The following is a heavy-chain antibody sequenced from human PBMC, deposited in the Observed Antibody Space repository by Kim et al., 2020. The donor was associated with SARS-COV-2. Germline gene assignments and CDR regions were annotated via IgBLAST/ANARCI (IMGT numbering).Heavy chain of an antibody. V-gene: IGHV4-59*01. J-gene: IGHJ4*02. CDR3: ARVTLWFGEYYFDY. D-gene: IGHD3-10*01. Sequence: NPALQSRVTISVDTSKNQFSLKLSSVTAADTAVYYCARVTLWFGEYYFDYWGQGTLVTVSS.